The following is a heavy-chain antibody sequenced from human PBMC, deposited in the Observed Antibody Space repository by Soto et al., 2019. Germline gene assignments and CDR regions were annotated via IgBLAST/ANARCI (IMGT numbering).Heavy chain of an antibody. V-gene: IGHV1-2*04. D-gene: IGHD3-16*01. CDR3: AREGVRPYYYYGMDV. CDR1: GYTFTGYY. CDR2: INPNSGGT. Sequence: ASVKVSCKASGYTFTGYYMHCVRQAPGQGLEWMGWINPNSGGTNYAQKFQGWVTMTTDTSTTTAYMELRSLRSDDTAVYYCAREGVRPYYYYGMDVWGQGTTVTVSS. J-gene: IGHJ6*02.